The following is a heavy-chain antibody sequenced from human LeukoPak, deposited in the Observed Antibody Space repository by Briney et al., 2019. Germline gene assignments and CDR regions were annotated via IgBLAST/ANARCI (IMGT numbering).Heavy chain of an antibody. J-gene: IGHJ4*02. CDR1: GYTFTTYW. Sequence: ASVKVSCKASGYTFTTYWIQWVRQAPGQGLEWVALINPNDGSTTYAHKFQGRVTMTRDTSASTAYMELSSLRSEDTAVYYCARDQSEDIRVDFDYWGQGTLVTVSS. CDR2: INPNDGST. D-gene: IGHD2-15*01. CDR3: ARDQSEDIRVDFDY. V-gene: IGHV1-46*01.